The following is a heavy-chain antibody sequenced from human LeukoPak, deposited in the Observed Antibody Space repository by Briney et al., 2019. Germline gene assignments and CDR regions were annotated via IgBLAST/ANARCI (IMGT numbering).Heavy chain of an antibody. CDR3: ARDLGSGDYGRDY. CDR2: ISAYNGNT. J-gene: IGHJ4*02. D-gene: IGHD4-17*01. V-gene: IGHV1-18*01. Sequence: GASVKVSCKASGYTFTSYGINWVRQAPGQGLEWMGWISAYNGNTNYAQKLQGRVTLTTATSTSTAYMELRSLRSDGTAVYYCARDLGSGDYGRDYWGQGTLVTVSS. CDR1: GYTFTSYG.